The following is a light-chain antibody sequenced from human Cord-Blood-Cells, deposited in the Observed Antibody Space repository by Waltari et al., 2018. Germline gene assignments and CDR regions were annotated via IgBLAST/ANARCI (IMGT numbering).Light chain of an antibody. CDR2: AAS. Sequence: IQLTQSPSSLSASVGDRVTITCRASQGISSYLAWYQQKPGKAPELLIYAASTWQSGVSSRFSGSGSGTDFTLTISSLQPEDFATDDGQELNSYPPYTSGQETKLEIK. V-gene: IGKV1-9*01. CDR1: QGISSY. J-gene: IGKJ2*01. CDR3: QELNSYPPYT.